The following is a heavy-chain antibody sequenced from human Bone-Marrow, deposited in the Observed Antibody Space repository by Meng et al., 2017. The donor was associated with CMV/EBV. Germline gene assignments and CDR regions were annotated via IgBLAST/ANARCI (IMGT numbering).Heavy chain of an antibody. Sequence: GESLKISCSASGFTFTHYWMVWVRQAPGKGLEWVATIKQDGSAKYYADSVKGRFTTSTDKAKSSLYLQMNSLRAEDTAVYYCAREGGIVVVPAAIESPPQDYYGMDVWGQGTTVTVSS. V-gene: IGHV3-7*01. CDR2: IKQDGSAK. CDR3: AREGGIVVVPAAIESPPQDYYGMDV. J-gene: IGHJ6*02. CDR1: GFTFTHYW. D-gene: IGHD2-2*02.